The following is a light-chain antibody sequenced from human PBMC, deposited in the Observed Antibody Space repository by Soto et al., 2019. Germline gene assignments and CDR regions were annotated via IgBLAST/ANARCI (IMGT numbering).Light chain of an antibody. CDR2: SNT. V-gene: IGLV1-44*01. CDR1: SSNIGRNT. CDR3: ASWDDSVNGLV. Sequence: QSVLTQPPSVHGTPGQRVTISCSGSSSNIGRNTVNWYQHLPGTAPRLVMYSNTRRPSGVPDRFSASKSGTSVSLVISGLQSEDEADYYCASWDDSVNGLVFGGGTKLTVL. J-gene: IGLJ2*01.